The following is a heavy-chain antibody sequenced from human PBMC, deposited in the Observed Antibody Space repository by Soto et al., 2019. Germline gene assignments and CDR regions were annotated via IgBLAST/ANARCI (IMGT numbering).Heavy chain of an antibody. Sequence: HPGGSLRLSCAASGFTFSSYAMHWVRQAPGKGLEWVAVISYDGSNKYYADSVKGRFTISRDNSKNTLYLQMNSLRAEDTAVYYCASRIVLMVYAIAREAVVAPPDYWGQGTLVTVSS. D-gene: IGHD2-8*01. CDR3: ASRIVLMVYAIAREAVVAPPDY. CDR2: ISYDGSNK. J-gene: IGHJ4*02. V-gene: IGHV3-30-3*01. CDR1: GFTFSSYA.